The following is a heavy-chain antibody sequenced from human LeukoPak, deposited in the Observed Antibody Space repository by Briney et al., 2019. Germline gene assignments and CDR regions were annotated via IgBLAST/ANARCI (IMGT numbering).Heavy chain of an antibody. CDR1: GFTFSSYE. J-gene: IGHJ4*02. D-gene: IGHD6-19*01. Sequence: QPGGSLRPSCAASGFTFSSYEMNGVRQAPGKGLEWVSYISSGGRIKYYADSVKGRFTISRDNAKNSLYLQMDSLRAEDTAVYYCARDEPGIAVDVGVYWGQGTLVTVSS. V-gene: IGHV3-48*03. CDR3: ARDEPGIAVDVGVY. CDR2: ISSGGRIK.